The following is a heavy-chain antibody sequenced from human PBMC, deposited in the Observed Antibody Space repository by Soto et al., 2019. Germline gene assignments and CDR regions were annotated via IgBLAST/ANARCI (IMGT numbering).Heavy chain of an antibody. CDR3: AKGRGSGGYYGIDY. J-gene: IGHJ4*02. Sequence: EVQLLESGGGLVQPGGSLRLSCAASGFTFSSYDMSWVRQAPGKGLEWVSAFRGSGGSTYYADSVKGRFTISRDNSKNMLYLQMNSLRAEDTALYYCAKGRGSGGYYGIDYWGQGTLVTVSS. CDR1: GFTFSSYD. D-gene: IGHD3-22*01. V-gene: IGHV3-23*01. CDR2: FRGSGGST.